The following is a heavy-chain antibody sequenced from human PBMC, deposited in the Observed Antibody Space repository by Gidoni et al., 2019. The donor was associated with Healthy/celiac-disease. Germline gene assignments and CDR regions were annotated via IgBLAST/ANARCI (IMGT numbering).Heavy chain of an antibody. CDR2: IIPIFGTA. J-gene: IGHJ6*02. Sequence: QVQLVQARAGVKKHGSSVKVSCQASGGNLRSYEISWVRQATGQGLEWMGGIIPIFGTANYAQKFQGRVTITADESTSTAYMELSSLRSEDTAVYYCARFRHYYDSSGYYYYGIDVWGQGTTVTVSS. V-gene: IGHV1-69*01. D-gene: IGHD3-22*01. CDR3: ARFRHYYDSSGYYYYGIDV. CDR1: GGNLRSYE.